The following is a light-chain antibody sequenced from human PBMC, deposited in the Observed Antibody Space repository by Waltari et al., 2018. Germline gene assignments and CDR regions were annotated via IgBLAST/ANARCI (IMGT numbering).Light chain of an antibody. CDR3: SSYTESGARV. Sequence: QSGLTPPAPASGSPGQSITISCTGTSNDVGTYSYVSWYQHHPDRAPPLLLYEVYNRPSGISTRFSGSKSGNTASLTISGLLAEDEAVYYCSSYTESGARVFGGGTKVTV. CDR2: EVY. CDR1: SNDVGTYSY. V-gene: IGLV2-14*01. J-gene: IGLJ2*01.